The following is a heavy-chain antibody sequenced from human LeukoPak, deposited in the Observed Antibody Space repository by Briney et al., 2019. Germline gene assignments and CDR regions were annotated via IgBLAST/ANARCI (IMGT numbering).Heavy chain of an antibody. CDR2: IYPGDSDT. CDR3: ARLGDYGDYSGGGFDY. Sequence: HGESLKISCKGSGYSFTSYWVGWVRQMPGKGLEWMGIIYPGDSDTRYSPSFQGQVTISADKSISTAYLQWSSLKASDTAMYYCARLGDYGDYSGGGFDYWGQGTLVTVSS. V-gene: IGHV5-51*01. CDR1: GYSFTSYW. J-gene: IGHJ4*02. D-gene: IGHD4-17*01.